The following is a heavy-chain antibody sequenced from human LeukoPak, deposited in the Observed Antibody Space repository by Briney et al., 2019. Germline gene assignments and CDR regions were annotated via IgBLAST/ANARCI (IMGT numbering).Heavy chain of an antibody. V-gene: IGHV4-34*01. CDR1: GGSLSGYY. J-gene: IGHJ3*02. CDR3: ARTREKGGYYYHDAFDI. CDR2: INHSGST. D-gene: IGHD3-22*01. Sequence: SETLSLTCAVYGGSLSGYYWSWIRQPPGKGLEWIGEINHSGSTNYNPSLKSRVTISVDTPKNQFSLKLSSVTAADTAVYYCARTREKGGYYYHDAFDIWGQGTMVTVSS.